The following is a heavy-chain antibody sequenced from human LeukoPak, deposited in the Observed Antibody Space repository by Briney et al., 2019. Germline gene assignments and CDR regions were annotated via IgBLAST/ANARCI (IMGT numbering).Heavy chain of an antibody. J-gene: IGHJ4*02. V-gene: IGHV4-59*08. D-gene: IGHD1-14*01. CDR2: IHNSGRT. CDR3: ARHGTISSESSFDY. CDR1: GGSVSSYY. Sequence: KPSETLSLTCSVSGGSVSSYYWSWIRQSPGKGLEWIGYIHNSGRTNYNPSLKSRVTGFVDTSKNQVSLRLSSVTAADTAVYYCARHGTISSESSFDYWGQGALVTVSS.